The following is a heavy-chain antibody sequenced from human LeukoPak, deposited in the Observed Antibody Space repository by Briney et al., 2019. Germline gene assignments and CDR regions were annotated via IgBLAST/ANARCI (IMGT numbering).Heavy chain of an antibody. J-gene: IGHJ4*02. Sequence: ASVEVSCKASGYTVTGYYMHWVRQAPGQGLEWMGWIHPNSGGTNYAQKFQGWVTMSRATSISTASMELSRRRADDTAVYYFVCASGYETVGFDYWGQGTLVTVSS. D-gene: IGHD5-12*01. CDR2: IHPNSGGT. CDR1: GYTVTGYY. V-gene: IGHV1-2*04. CDR3: VCASGYETVGFDY.